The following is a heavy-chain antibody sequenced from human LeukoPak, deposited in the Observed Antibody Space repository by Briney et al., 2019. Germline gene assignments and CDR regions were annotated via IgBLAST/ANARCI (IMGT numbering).Heavy chain of an antibody. D-gene: IGHD3-10*01. V-gene: IGHV3-21*01. CDR1: GFTFSSYS. CDR2: ISSSSSYI. CDR3: ARDSGSGSYYIVNYYYYGMDV. J-gene: IGHJ6*02. Sequence: EGSLRLSCAASGFTFSSYSMNWVRQAPGKGLEWVSSISSSSSYIYYADSVKGRFTISRDNAKNSLYLQMNSLRAEDTAVYYCARDSGSGSYYIVNYYYYGMDVWGQGTTVTVSS.